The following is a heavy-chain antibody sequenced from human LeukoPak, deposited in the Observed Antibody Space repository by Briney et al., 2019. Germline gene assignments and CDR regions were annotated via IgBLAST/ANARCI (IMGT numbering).Heavy chain of an antibody. CDR2: MYSGGST. Sequence: GGSLRLSCAASGFTVSSNYMNWVRQAPGKGLEWVSVMYSGGSTFYGDSVKGRFTISRDNAKNSLYLQMNSLRAEDMALYYCAKGSGSSYYYYYMDVWGKGTTVTVSS. CDR1: GFTVSSNY. V-gene: IGHV3-53*05. D-gene: IGHD3-10*01. CDR3: AKGSGSSYYYYYMDV. J-gene: IGHJ6*03.